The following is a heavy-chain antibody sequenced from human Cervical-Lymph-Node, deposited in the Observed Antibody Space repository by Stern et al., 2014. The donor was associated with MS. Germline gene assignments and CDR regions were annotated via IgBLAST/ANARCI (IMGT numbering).Heavy chain of an antibody. D-gene: IGHD5-12*01. Sequence: VQLVESGAEVKKPGESLKISCKGSGYIFSNYYIAWVRQMPGKGLECMGFVYPGDSETTYNPSFQGQVTISVDRFISTAYLQWSSLKASDTAIYYCARHGRAYEPPNAMDVWGQGTTVTVSS. CDR2: VYPGDSET. V-gene: IGHV5-51*01. J-gene: IGHJ6*02. CDR3: ARHGRAYEPPNAMDV. CDR1: GYIFSNYY.